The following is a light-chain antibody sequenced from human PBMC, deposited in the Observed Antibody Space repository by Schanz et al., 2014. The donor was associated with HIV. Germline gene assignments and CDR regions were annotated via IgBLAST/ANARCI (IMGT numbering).Light chain of an antibody. Sequence: EIVLTQSPGTLSLSPGERATLSCRASESVSSSLLAWYQQTPGQAPRLLIYGASSRATGIPDRFSGSGSGTDFTLTISRLEPKDSAVYYCQQYGRSPLTFGGGTKLEI. CDR2: GAS. J-gene: IGKJ4*01. CDR1: ESVSSSL. CDR3: QQYGRSPLT. V-gene: IGKV3-20*01.